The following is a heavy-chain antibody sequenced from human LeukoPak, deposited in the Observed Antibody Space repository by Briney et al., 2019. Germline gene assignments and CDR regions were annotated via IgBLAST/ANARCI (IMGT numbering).Heavy chain of an antibody. CDR2: IYYSGST. J-gene: IGHJ5*02. V-gene: IGHV4-39*07. CDR3: ARESAWLSPPNWFDP. D-gene: IGHD3-9*01. Sequence: SEALSLTCTVSGGSISSSSYYWGWIRQPPGKGLEWIGSIYYSGSTYYNPSLKSRVTISVDTFKNQFSLKLSSVTAADTAVYYCARESAWLSPPNWFDPWGQGTLVTVSS. CDR1: GGSISSSSYY.